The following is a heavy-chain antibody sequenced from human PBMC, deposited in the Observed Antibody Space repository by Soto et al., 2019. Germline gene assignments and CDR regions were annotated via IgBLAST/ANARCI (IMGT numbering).Heavy chain of an antibody. V-gene: IGHV1-18*01. Sequence: ASVKVSCKASGYTFTSYSISWVRQAPGQGLEWMGWIRAYSGSTIYAQKFQGRVTMTPDTSTSTAYMELRSLRSDDTAVYYCARCPYADYALTAYYFDYWGQGTLVTVSS. CDR2: IRAYSGST. CDR3: ARCPYADYALTAYYFDY. CDR1: GYTFTSYS. J-gene: IGHJ4*02. D-gene: IGHD4-17*01.